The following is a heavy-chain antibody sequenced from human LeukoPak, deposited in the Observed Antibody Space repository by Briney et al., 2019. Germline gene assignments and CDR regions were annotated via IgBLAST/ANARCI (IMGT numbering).Heavy chain of an antibody. CDR2: IWHDGSYE. Sequence: GGSLRLSCAASGFTFSRYGMHWVRQAPGNGLEGVAVIWHDGSYEYYADSVKGRFTISRDSSKNTLYLQMNSLRAEDTAVYYCAKDGVGATSLDCWGQGTLVTVSS. CDR1: GFTFSRYG. CDR3: AKDGVGATSLDC. D-gene: IGHD1-26*01. V-gene: IGHV3-33*06. J-gene: IGHJ4*02.